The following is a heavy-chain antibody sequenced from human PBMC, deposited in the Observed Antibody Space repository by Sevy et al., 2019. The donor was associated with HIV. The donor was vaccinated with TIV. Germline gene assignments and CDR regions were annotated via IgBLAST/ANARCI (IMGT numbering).Heavy chain of an antibody. J-gene: IGHJ4*02. D-gene: IGHD3-10*01. CDR2: TYYRSKWYN. CDR3: ARDVGRFGEFPYYFDY. V-gene: IGHV6-1*01. CDR1: GDSVSSNSAA. Sequence: KQSQTLSLTCAISGDSVSSNSAAWNWIRQSPSGGLEWLGRTYYRSKWYNDYAVSVKSRITINPDTSKNQFSLQLNSVTPEDTAVYYCARDVGRFGEFPYYFDYWGQGTLVTVSS.